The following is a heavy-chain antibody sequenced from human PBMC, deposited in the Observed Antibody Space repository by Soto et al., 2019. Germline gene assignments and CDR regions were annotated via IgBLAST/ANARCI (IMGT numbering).Heavy chain of an antibody. CDR3: ARGGFYDSSGARNYYYYGMNV. CDR2: ISAYDGYT. D-gene: IGHD3-22*01. CDR1: GYTFTSYG. Sequence: QVQLVQSGAEVKKPGASVKVSCKASGYTFTSYGINWVRQAPGQGPEWLGWISAYDGYTNYAQILQGRVSMTTDTSTKTAYMELRSLRSDDTAMYYCARGGFYDSSGARNYYYYGMNVWGQGTTVTVSS. V-gene: IGHV1-18*01. J-gene: IGHJ6*02.